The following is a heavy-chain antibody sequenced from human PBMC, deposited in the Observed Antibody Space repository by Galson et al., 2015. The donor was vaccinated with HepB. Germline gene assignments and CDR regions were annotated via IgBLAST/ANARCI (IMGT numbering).Heavy chain of an antibody. Sequence: SETLSLTCTVSGGSISSYYWSWIRQPPGKGLEWIGYIYYSGSTNYNPFLKSRVTISVDTSKNQFSLKLSSVTAADTAVYYCARSCPGGSCLLDYWGQGTLVTVSP. CDR1: GGSISSYY. V-gene: IGHV4-59*01. D-gene: IGHD2-15*01. J-gene: IGHJ4*02. CDR3: ARSCPGGSCLLDY. CDR2: IYYSGST.